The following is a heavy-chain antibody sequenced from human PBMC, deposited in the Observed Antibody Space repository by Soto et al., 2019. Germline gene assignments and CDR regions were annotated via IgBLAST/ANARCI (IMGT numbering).Heavy chain of an antibody. CDR2: INHSGST. Sequence: SETLSLTCAVYGGSFSGYYWSWIRQPPGKGLEWIGEINHSGSTNYNPSLKSRVTISVDTSKNQFSLKLSSVTAADTAVYYCARSDYDILTGYYRGNWFDPWGQGTLVTVSS. CDR3: ARSDYDILTGYYRGNWFDP. V-gene: IGHV4-34*01. D-gene: IGHD3-9*01. CDR1: GGSFSGYY. J-gene: IGHJ5*02.